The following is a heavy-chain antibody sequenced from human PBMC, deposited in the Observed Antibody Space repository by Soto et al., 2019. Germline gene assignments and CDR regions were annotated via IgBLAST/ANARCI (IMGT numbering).Heavy chain of an antibody. V-gene: IGHV3-30*18. J-gene: IGHJ5*02. CDR1: QFTLRSSH. CDR2: ISNDGVNK. D-gene: IGHD3-10*01. Sequence: SLRLSCAASQFTLRSSHMNCVRHAPGTGLEWVAAISNDGVNKYYPDSVKGRFTISRDNSRNTLYLQMNRLTAEDTAKYYCAKLPDRNFWAFGSGHPFDPWGQGTLVTVSS. CDR3: AKLPDRNFWAFGSGHPFDP.